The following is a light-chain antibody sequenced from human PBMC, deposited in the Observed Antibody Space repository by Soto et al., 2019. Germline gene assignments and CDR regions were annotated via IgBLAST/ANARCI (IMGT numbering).Light chain of an antibody. CDR3: QQRTNWPPTWT. CDR2: DAS. CDR1: QSVYTY. V-gene: IGKV3-11*01. J-gene: IGKJ1*01. Sequence: EIVLTQSPATLSLSPGERATLSCRASQSVYTYLAWYQQKPGQAPRLLIYDASKRATGIPARFSGSGSGTDFTLPISGLEPEDFAVYYFQQRTNWPPTWTFGQGTKVEIK.